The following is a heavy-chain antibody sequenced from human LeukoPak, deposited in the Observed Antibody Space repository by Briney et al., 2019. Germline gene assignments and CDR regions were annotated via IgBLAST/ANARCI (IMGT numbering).Heavy chain of an antibody. Sequence: PGGSLRLSCGASGFTFSSYAMSWVRQAPGKGLEWVSVITGSGGSAYFADSVKGRFTISRDNSKNTLYLQMSRLRAEDTAVYYCAKLNYTYGPQQTLDYWGQGTLVTVSS. CDR3: AKLNYTYGPQQTLDY. CDR1: GFTFSSYA. CDR2: ITGSGGSA. D-gene: IGHD5-18*01. V-gene: IGHV3-23*01. J-gene: IGHJ4*02.